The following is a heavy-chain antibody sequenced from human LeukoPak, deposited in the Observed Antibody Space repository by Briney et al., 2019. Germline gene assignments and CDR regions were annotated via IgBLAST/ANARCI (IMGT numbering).Heavy chain of an antibody. D-gene: IGHD2-21*02. CDR2: VSSGSSTI. V-gene: IGHV3-11*04. CDR1: GFTFSDYY. CDR3: AGGESSYCSGGCYFVS. J-gene: IGHJ5*01. Sequence: PGGSLRLSCAASGFTFSDYYMSWIRQAPGKGLEWVSYVSSGSSTIYYADSVKGRFTVSRDNGKRSLYLHMNSLRAEDTAMYYCAGGESSYCSGGCYFVSWGQGTLVTISS.